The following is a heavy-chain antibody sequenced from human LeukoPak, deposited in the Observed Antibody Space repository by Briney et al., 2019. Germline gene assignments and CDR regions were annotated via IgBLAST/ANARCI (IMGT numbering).Heavy chain of an antibody. CDR1: GFTFSSYA. CDR2: ISGSGGTT. CDR3: AKEWKWGATYNYCYGMNV. D-gene: IGHD1-26*01. J-gene: IGHJ6*02. Sequence: GGSLRLSCAASGFTFSSYAMSWVRQAPGKGLEWVSAISGSGGTTYSPDSVKGRFTISRDNSKNTLYLQINSLRAEDTAIYYCAKEWKWGATYNYCYGMNVWGQGTTVIVSS. V-gene: IGHV3-23*01.